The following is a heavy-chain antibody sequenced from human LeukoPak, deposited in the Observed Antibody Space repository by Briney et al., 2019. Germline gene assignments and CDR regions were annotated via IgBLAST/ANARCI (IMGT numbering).Heavy chain of an antibody. J-gene: IGHJ4*02. V-gene: IGHV3-49*03. CDR3: ARDGRPSGHDFDY. D-gene: IGHD6-6*01. CDR1: VFTFRDYN. CDR2: IRSKADGGTT. Sequence: GGSLRISCTASVFTFRDYNINWFRQAPWRGLEWVGFIRSKADGGTTEYAASVKGRFTISRDDSKNVAYLQINNLRAEDTALYYCARDGRPSGHDFDYWGQGTLVTVSS.